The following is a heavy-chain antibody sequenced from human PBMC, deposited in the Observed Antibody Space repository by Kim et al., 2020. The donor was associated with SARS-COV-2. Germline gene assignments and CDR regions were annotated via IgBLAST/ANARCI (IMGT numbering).Heavy chain of an antibody. D-gene: IGHD4-17*01. J-gene: IGHJ6*02. CDR1: GFTFSSYA. V-gene: IGHV3-23*01. CDR2: ISGSGGST. Sequence: GGSLRLSCAASGFTFSSYAMSWVRQAPGKGLEWVSAISGSGGSTYYADSVKGRFTISRDNSKNTLYLQMNSLRAEDTAVYYCAGGARPLRYYYYGMDVWGQGTTVTVSS. CDR3: AGGARPLRYYYYGMDV.